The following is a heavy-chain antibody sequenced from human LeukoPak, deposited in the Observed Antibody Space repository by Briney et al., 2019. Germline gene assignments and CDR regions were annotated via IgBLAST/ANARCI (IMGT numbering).Heavy chain of an antibody. V-gene: IGHV5-51*01. CDR2: IFPGDSDT. J-gene: IGHJ4*02. CDR1: GFTFTSYW. Sequence: GESLKISCKGSGFTFTSYWIGWVRQMPGKGLEWMGIIFPGDSDTRYSPSFQGQVTISADKSISTAYLQWSSLRASDTAMYYCARLVRSGWYYDYWGQGTLVTVSS. D-gene: IGHD6-19*01. CDR3: ARLVRSGWYYDY.